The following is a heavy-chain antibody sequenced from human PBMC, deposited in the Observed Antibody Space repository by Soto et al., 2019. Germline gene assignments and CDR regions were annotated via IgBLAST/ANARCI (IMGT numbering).Heavy chain of an antibody. CDR2: INAGNGNT. D-gene: IGHD6-25*01. CDR1: GSTFTSYA. V-gene: IGHV1-3*01. CDR3: AREDSRYSSGWYES. Sequence: XSVKVSCKSPGSTFTSYAKNLVRQAPGQRLEWMGWINAGNGNTKYSQKFQGRVTITRDTSASTAYMELSSLRSEDTAVYYCAREDSRYSSGWYESWGQGTLVTVSS. J-gene: IGHJ5*01.